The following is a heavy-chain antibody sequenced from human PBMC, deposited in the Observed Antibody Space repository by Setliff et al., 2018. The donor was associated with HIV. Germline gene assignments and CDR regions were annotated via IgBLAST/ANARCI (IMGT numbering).Heavy chain of an antibody. D-gene: IGHD6-19*01. Sequence: SETLSLTCSVSGASIGSSHYYWSWIRQPAGQGLEWIGHIYASDSSGSTNYNPSLKSRVTISVDTSKNQFSLKLSSVTAADTAVYYCARREVFPPYSSGWYLFFDYWGQGTLVTVSS. CDR3: ARREVFPPYSSGWYLFFDY. CDR2: IYASDSSGST. V-gene: IGHV4-61*09. CDR1: GASIGSSHYY. J-gene: IGHJ4*02.